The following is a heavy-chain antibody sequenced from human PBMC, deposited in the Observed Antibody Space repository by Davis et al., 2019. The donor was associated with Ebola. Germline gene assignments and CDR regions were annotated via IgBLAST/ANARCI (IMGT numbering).Heavy chain of an antibody. CDR1: GFAVDSRY. CDR3: AKDGEYSSSASFDY. D-gene: IGHD6-6*01. CDR2: IYSGDNR. Sequence: GGSLRLSCAASGFAVDSRYLIWVRQAPGKGLEWVSSIYSGDNRNYADSVKGRCTISRDNSKNSLYLQMNSLRTEDTALYYCAKDGEYSSSASFDYWGQGTLVTVSS. J-gene: IGHJ4*02. V-gene: IGHV3-53*05.